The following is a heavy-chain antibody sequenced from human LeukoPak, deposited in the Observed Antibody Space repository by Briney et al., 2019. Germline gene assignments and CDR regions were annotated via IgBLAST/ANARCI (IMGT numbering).Heavy chain of an antibody. J-gene: IGHJ4*02. Sequence: GWSLRLSCAASGFTFDNYAMNWVRQAPGKGLEWVLGISGSGVNTYYADSVKGRFTLSSDSSRNTVYFQLNNLRVEDTAIYYCAKASWVSSTDAVRWGQGTLVTVSS. CDR3: AKASWVSSTDAVR. V-gene: IGHV3-23*01. CDR1: GFTFDNYA. D-gene: IGHD3-16*01. CDR2: ISGSGVNT.